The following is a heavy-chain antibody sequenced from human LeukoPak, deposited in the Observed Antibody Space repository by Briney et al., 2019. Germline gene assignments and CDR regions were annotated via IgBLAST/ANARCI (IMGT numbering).Heavy chain of an antibody. CDR3: ASMARRDGYLRDY. CDR1: GFTFSSYG. J-gene: IGHJ4*02. CDR2: ISGSGGST. Sequence: QTGGSLRLSCAASGFTFSSYGMSWVRQAPGKGLEWVSAISGSGGSTYYADSVKGRFTISRDNSKNTLYLQMNSLRAEDTAVYYCASMARRDGYLRDYWGQGTLVTVSS. V-gene: IGHV3-23*01. D-gene: IGHD5-24*01.